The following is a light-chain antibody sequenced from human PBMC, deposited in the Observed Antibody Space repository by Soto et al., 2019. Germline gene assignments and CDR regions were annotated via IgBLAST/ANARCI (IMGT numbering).Light chain of an antibody. CDR3: SSYTTSTTYVL. V-gene: IGLV2-14*01. CDR2: EVS. CDR1: SSDVAGYNY. J-gene: IGLJ3*02. Sequence: QSALTQPASVSGSPGQSITISCTGTSSDVAGYNYVSWYQHHPGKAPKLLIYEVSNRPSGLSNRFSGSKSGNTASLTISGLQADDEADYYCSSYTTSTTYVLFGGGTKLTVL.